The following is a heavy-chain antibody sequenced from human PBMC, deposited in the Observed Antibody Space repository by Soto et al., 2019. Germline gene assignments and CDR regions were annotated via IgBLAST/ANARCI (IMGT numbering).Heavy chain of an antibody. Sequence: GGSLRLSCAASGFTFSSYAMTWVRQAPGKGLEWVSAISGTGFSTYYADSVKGRFTISRDNSKNMLYLQMNTLRAEDTAVFYCAKAGRTGSGWYSDYYYGLDVWGQGTTVTVSS. V-gene: IGHV3-23*01. CDR2: ISGTGFST. D-gene: IGHD6-19*01. CDR1: GFTFSSYA. CDR3: AKAGRTGSGWYSDYYYGLDV. J-gene: IGHJ6*02.